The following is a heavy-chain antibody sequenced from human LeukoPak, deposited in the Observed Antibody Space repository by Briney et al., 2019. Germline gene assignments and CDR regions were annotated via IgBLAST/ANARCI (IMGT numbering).Heavy chain of an antibody. D-gene: IGHD6-25*01. CDR3: ARQSTIAAAKIDP. Sequence: SETLSLTCTVSGGSFSSGSYYWSWIRQPPGTGLEWIGYIYYSGSTYYSPSLKSRVTVSVDTSKNQFSLKLSSVTAADTAIYYCARQSTIAAAKIDPWGQGSLVTVSS. J-gene: IGHJ5*02. CDR1: GGSFSSGSYY. CDR2: IYYSGST. V-gene: IGHV4-61*01.